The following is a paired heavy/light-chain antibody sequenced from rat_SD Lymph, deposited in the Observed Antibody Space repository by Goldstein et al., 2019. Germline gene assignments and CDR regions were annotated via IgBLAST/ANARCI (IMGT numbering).Heavy chain of an antibody. CDR3: ARHWGYTTDYYYVHWYFDF. J-gene: IGHJ1*01. V-gene: IGHV5-22*01. D-gene: IGHD1-6*01. CDR1: GFTFSDYY. Sequence: EVQLVESGGGLVQPGRSMKLSCAASGFTFSDYYMAWVRQAPKKGLEWVASISYEGSSTYYGDSVKGRFTISRDNAKSTLYLQMNSLRSEDTATYYCARHWGYTTDYYYVHWYFDFWGPGTMVTVSS. CDR2: ISYEGSST.
Light chain of an antibody. CDR3: QQSYKYPNT. J-gene: IGKJ2-1*01. CDR2: AAS. V-gene: IGKV12S8*01. Sequence: DIQMTQSPASLSASLGETVSIECLASEGISNDLAWYQQKSGKSPQLLIYAASRLQDGVPSRFSGSGSGTRYSLKISGMQPEDEADYFCQQSYKYPNTFGAGTKLELK. CDR1: EGISND.